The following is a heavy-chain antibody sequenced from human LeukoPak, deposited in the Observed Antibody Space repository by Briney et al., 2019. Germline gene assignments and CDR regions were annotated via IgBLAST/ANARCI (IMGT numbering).Heavy chain of an antibody. V-gene: IGHV3-11*01. D-gene: IGHD6-13*01. J-gene: IGHJ4*02. CDR3: AKTGYSSSWDRNFDY. CDR1: GFTFSDYY. Sequence: PGGSLRLSCAASGFTFSDYYMSWIRQAPGKGLEWVSYISSSGSTIYYADSVKGRFTISRDNAKNSLYLQMSSLRAEDTAVYYCAKTGYSSSWDRNFDYWGQGTLVTVSS. CDR2: ISSSGSTI.